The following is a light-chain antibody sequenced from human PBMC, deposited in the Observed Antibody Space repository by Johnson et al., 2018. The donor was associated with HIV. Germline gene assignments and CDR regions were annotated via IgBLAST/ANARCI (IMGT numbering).Light chain of an antibody. CDR3: GTWDTSLSAVYF. CDR2: DNN. CDR1: SSNIGNNY. Sequence: QSVLTQPPSVSAAPGQKVTISCSGSSSNIGNNYVSWYQHLPGKAPKLLIYDNNKRPSGIPDRVSGSKSGTSATLGITGLPTGDEADYYCGTWDTSLSAVYFFVTGTKVTVL. V-gene: IGLV1-51*01. J-gene: IGLJ1*01.